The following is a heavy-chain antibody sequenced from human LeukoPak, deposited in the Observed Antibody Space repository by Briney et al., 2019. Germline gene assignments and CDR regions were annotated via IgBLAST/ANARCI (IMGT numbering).Heavy chain of an antibody. CDR1: GFTLSSFG. D-gene: IGHD2-21*02. J-gene: IGHJ4*02. Sequence: PGGSLRLSCAASGFTLSSFGMTWVRLASGKRLEWVSSITGAGGGTLYADSVKGRVTISRDNSKNTLYLQMNSLRAEDTAIYYCGRDPNGDYLGAFDFWGQGTLVTVSS. CDR2: ITGAGGGT. V-gene: IGHV3-23*01. CDR3: GRDPNGDYLGAFDF.